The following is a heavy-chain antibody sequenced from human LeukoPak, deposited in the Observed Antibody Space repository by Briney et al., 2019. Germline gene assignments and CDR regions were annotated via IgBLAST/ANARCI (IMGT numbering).Heavy chain of an antibody. D-gene: IGHD2-2*02. J-gene: IGHJ4*02. V-gene: IGHV1-8*01. Sequence: GASVKVSCKASGYTFTSYDINRVRQATGQGLEWMGWMNPNRGNTGYAQKFQGRVTMTRNTSISTAYMELSSLRSEDTAVYYCARGPVYCSSTSCYTGFDYWGQGTLVTVSS. CDR1: GYTFTSYD. CDR2: MNPNRGNT. CDR3: ARGPVYCSSTSCYTGFDY.